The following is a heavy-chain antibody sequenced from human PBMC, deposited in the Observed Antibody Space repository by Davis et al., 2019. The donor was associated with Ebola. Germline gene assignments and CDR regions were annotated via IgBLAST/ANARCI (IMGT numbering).Heavy chain of an antibody. CDR1: GYSFTTYW. CDR2: IYPGDSDA. V-gene: IGHV5-51*01. J-gene: IGHJ6*02. CDR3: ARQSSPIKSGMDV. Sequence: GESLKISCTGSGYSFTTYWIGWVRQMPGKGLEWMGIIYPGDSDATYSPSFQGQVTISADKSINTAYLHWSSLKASDTAMYYCARQSSPIKSGMDVWGQGTTVTVSS.